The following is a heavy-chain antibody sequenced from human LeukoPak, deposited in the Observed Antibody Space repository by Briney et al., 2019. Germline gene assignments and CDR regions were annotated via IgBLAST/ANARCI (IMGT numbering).Heavy chain of an antibody. V-gene: IGHV4-31*03. J-gene: IGHJ4*02. CDR1: GGSISSGGYY. CDR2: IYYSGST. CDR3: ARGREQLGSSWRLFDY. D-gene: IGHD6-13*01. Sequence: SETLSLTCTVSGGSISSGGYYWSWIRQHPGKGLEWIGYIYYSGSTYYNPSLKSRVTISVDTSKNQFSLKLSSVTAADTAVYYCARGREQLGSSWRLFDYWGQGTLVTVSS.